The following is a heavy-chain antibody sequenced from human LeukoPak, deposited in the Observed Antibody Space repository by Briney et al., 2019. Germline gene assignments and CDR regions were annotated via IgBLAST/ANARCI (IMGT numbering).Heavy chain of an antibody. Sequence: GGSLRLSCAASGFTFSSYGMHWVRQAPGKGLEWVAFIRYDGSNKYYADSVKGRFTISRDNSKNTLYLQMNSLRAEDTAVYYCARSGSGWLDAFDIWGQGTMVTVSS. V-gene: IGHV3-30*02. CDR3: ARSGSGWLDAFDI. CDR1: GFTFSSYG. D-gene: IGHD6-19*01. CDR2: IRYDGSNK. J-gene: IGHJ3*02.